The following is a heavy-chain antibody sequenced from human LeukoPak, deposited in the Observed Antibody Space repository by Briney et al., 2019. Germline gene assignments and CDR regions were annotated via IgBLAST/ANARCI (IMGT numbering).Heavy chain of an antibody. CDR3: ARGRMVRGVMDY. CDR1: GGSISSSSYY. J-gene: IGHJ4*02. V-gene: IGHV4-39*01. D-gene: IGHD3-10*01. CDR2: IYYSGST. Sequence: SETLSLTCTVSGGSISSSSYYWGWIRQPPGKGPEWIGSIYYSGSTYYNPSLKSRVTISVDTSKNQFSLKLSSVTAADTAVYYCARGRMVRGVMDYWGQGTLVTVSS.